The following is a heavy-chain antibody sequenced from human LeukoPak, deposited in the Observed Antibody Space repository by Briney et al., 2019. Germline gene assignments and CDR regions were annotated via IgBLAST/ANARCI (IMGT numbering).Heavy chain of an antibody. J-gene: IGHJ6*02. V-gene: IGHV1-18*01. CDR3: ASKTYYYDSGGYYRTHGMDV. CDR1: GYTFSTYP. Sequence: ASVKVSCKASGYTFSTYPMNWVRQAPGQGLEWMGWISAYNGNTNYAQKLQGRVTMTTDTSTSTAYMELRSLRTDDTAVYYCASKTYYYDSGGYYRTHGMDVWGQGTTVTVSS. D-gene: IGHD3-22*01. CDR2: ISAYNGNT.